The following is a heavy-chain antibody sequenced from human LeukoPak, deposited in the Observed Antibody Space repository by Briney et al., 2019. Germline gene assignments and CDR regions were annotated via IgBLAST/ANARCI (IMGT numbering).Heavy chain of an antibody. Sequence: PGGSLRLSCAASGFTFDDYGMSWVRQVPGKGLEWVSGINWNGGSTGYVDSVKGRFTISRDNAKNSLYLQMSSLRAEDTAFYYCAREGYCSSTSCAYGMDVWGQGTTVTVSS. V-gene: IGHV3-20*04. D-gene: IGHD2-2*01. J-gene: IGHJ6*02. CDR1: GFTFDDYG. CDR3: AREGYCSSTSCAYGMDV. CDR2: INWNGGST.